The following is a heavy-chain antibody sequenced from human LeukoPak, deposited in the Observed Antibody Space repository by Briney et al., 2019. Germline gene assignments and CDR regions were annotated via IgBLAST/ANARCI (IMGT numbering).Heavy chain of an antibody. CDR1: GGSFSGYY. Sequence: SETLSLTCAVYGGSFSGYYWSWIRQPPGKGLEWIGEINHSGSTNYNPSLKSRVTISVDTSKNQFSLKLSSVTAADTAVYYCARHLEKIDYWGQGTLVTVSS. J-gene: IGHJ4*02. CDR2: INHSGST. V-gene: IGHV4-34*01. CDR3: ARHLEKIDY. D-gene: IGHD1-1*01.